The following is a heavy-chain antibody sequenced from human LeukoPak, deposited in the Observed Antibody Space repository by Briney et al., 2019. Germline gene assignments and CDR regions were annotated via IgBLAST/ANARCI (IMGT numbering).Heavy chain of an antibody. CDR2: MNPNSGNT. CDR3: AREGFDY. J-gene: IGHJ4*02. V-gene: IGHV1-8*01. Sequence: ASVKVFCKACGYTFTNYDINWVRQATGQGLEWMGYMNPNSGNTGYAQKFQGRVTITKNTSISTAYMELSSLRSEDTAVYYCAREGFDYWGQGTLVTVSS. CDR1: GYTFTNYD.